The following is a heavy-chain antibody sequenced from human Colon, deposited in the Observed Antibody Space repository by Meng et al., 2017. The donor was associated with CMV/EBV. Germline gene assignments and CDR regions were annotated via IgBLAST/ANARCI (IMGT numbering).Heavy chain of an antibody. Sequence: GESLMISCAASGCTLSYHYMDRVRQAPGKGLEWVCRTRNRANSYSTEYAASVRGRFTISRDDSKNTMYLQMNSLKTEDTAVYYCARTRIFTSGRLGDDVFDHWGQGTLVTVSS. D-gene: IGHD2-21*01. CDR1: GCTLSYHY. V-gene: IGHV3-72*01. J-gene: IGHJ4*02. CDR2: TRNRANSYST. CDR3: ARTRIFTSGRLGDDVFDH.